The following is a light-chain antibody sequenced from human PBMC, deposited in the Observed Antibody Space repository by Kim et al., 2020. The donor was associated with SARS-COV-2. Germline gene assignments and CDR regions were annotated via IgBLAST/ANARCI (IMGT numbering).Light chain of an antibody. CDR2: DTT. J-gene: IGLJ2*01. CDR3: FLSYSGARPL. Sequence: QAVVTQEPSLTVSPGGTVTLTCGSSTGAVTSGHYPYWFQQKPGQAPRTLIYDTTNKHSWTPARFSGSLLGDKAALTLSGAQPEDEAEYYCFLSYSGARPLFGGGTQLTV. V-gene: IGLV7-46*01. CDR1: TGAVTSGHY.